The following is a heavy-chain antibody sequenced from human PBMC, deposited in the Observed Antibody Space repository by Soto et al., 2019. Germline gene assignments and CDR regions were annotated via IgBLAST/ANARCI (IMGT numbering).Heavy chain of an antibody. CDR2: IWYDGSNK. CDR1: GFTFSSYG. CDR3: ARDGIAGPPYYYYGMDV. Sequence: QVQLVESGGGVVQPGRSLRLSCAASGFTFSSYGMHWVRQAPGKGLEWVAVIWYDGSNKYYADSVKGRFTISRDNSKNTLYLQMNSLRAEDTAVYYCARDGIAGPPYYYYGMDVWGQGTTVTVSS. D-gene: IGHD1-20*01. V-gene: IGHV3-33*01. J-gene: IGHJ6*02.